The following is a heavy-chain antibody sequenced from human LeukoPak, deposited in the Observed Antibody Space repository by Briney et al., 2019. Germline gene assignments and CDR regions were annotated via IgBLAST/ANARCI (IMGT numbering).Heavy chain of an antibody. D-gene: IGHD1-26*01. CDR1: GFTYNNYA. V-gene: IGHV3-30*02. CDR2: VRYDGTGK. Sequence: PGGSLRLSCAASGFTYNNYAINWVRQTPGKGLEWVAFVRYDGTGKYYADSVKGRFTISRDTSKNTLYLHMNSLRGEDTAVYYCASSRSAEDWFDPWGQGTLVTVSS. J-gene: IGHJ5*02. CDR3: ASSRSAEDWFDP.